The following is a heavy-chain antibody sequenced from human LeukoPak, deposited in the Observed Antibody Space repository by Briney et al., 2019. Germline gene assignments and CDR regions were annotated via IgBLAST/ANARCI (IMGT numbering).Heavy chain of an antibody. CDR3: ARENWVFDY. Sequence: ASETLSLTCVVSGYSISSGYHWGRIRQPPGEGLEWIGSVYRSGSTYYNPSLKSRVTISVDTSKNQISLKVRSVTAADTAVYYCARENWVFDYWGQGILVTVSS. J-gene: IGHJ4*02. V-gene: IGHV4-38-2*02. D-gene: IGHD7-27*01. CDR1: GYSISSGYH. CDR2: VYRSGST.